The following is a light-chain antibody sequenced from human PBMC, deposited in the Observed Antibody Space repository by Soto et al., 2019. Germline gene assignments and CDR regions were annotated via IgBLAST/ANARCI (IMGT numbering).Light chain of an antibody. Sequence: EIVMTQSPATLSVSPGERVTLSCRASESLSTYLAWYQQKHGQAPRLLIYGATTKATGIPARFSGSGSATDFTLTSSSLQYEDFAVYYCQSYNDWPFTFGQGTKLEI. CDR3: QSYNDWPFT. J-gene: IGKJ2*01. CDR2: GAT. CDR1: ESLSTY. V-gene: IGKV3-15*01.